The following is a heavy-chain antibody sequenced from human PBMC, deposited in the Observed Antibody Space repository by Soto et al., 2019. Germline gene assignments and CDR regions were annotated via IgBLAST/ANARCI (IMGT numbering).Heavy chain of an antibody. Sequence: GVSLRLSCAASGFPFSRYDMHWVRQAPGKGLEWVAVLWFDGSNEYYADSVQGRFTISRDNSKNTLYLQMDSLRAEDTAVYYCGKVAYDSESFDTEEAPYGMDVWCQGTTVTASS. D-gene: IGHD3-10*01. CDR3: GKVAYDSESFDTEEAPYGMDV. CDR2: LWFDGSNE. V-gene: IGHV3-33*06. CDR1: GFPFSRYD. J-gene: IGHJ6*02.